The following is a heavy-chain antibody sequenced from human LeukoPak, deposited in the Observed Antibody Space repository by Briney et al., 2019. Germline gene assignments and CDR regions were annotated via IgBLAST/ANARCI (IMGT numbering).Heavy chain of an antibody. V-gene: IGHV3-7*01. Sequence: GGSLSLSCAASGFTFSSYWMSWVRQAPGKGLEWVANIKQDGSEKYYVDSVKGRFTISRDNAKNSLYLQMNSLRAEDTAVYYCGYYVYGMDVWGQGTTVTVS. CDR1: GFTFSSYW. D-gene: IGHD3-16*01. J-gene: IGHJ6*02. CDR3: GYYVYGMDV. CDR2: IKQDGSEK.